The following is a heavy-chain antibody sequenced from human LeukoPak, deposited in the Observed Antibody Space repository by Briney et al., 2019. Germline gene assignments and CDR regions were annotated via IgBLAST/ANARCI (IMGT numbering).Heavy chain of an antibody. V-gene: IGHV1-69*05. J-gene: IGHJ6*02. D-gene: IGHD5-18*01. CDR1: GGTFSSYA. CDR3: ARDEIGAMAPYV. Sequence: SVKVSCKASGGTFSSYAISWVRQAPGQGLEWMGGIIPIFGTANYAQKFQGRVTMTRDTSTSTVYMELSSLRSEDTAVYYCARDEIGAMAPYVWGQGTTVTVPS. CDR2: IIPIFGTA.